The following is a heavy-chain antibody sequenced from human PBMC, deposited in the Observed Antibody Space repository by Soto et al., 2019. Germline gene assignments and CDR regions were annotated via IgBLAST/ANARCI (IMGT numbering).Heavy chain of an antibody. V-gene: IGHV1-18*01. D-gene: IGHD6-19*01. Sequence: GASVKVSCKASGYTFTSYGISWVRQAPGQGLEWKGWISAYNGNTNYAQKLQGRVPMTTDTSTSTAYMELRSLRSDDTAVYYCASSHDIGWYSDYYYYGMDVWGQGTTVTVSS. CDR3: ASSHDIGWYSDYYYYGMDV. CDR2: ISAYNGNT. CDR1: GYTFTSYG. J-gene: IGHJ6*02.